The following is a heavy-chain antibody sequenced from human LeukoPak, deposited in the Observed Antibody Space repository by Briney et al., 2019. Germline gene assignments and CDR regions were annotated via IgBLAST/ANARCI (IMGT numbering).Heavy chain of an antibody. V-gene: IGHV1-2*02. D-gene: IGHD2-2*01. J-gene: IGHJ6*03. Sequence: ASVKVSCKASGYTFTGYYMHWVRQAPGQGHEWMGWINPNSGGTNYAQKFQGRVTMTRDTSISTAYMELSRLRSDDTAVYYCARGSSTRTRYYYMDVWGKGTTVTVSS. CDR1: GYTFTGYY. CDR3: ARGSSTRTRYYYMDV. CDR2: INPNSGGT.